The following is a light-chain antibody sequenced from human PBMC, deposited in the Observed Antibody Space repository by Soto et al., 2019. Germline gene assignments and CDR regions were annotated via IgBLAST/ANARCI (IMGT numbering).Light chain of an antibody. J-gene: IGKJ1*01. CDR1: QSIRSY. Sequence: GDRVTITCRASQSIRSYLNWYQQKPGKAPKFLISDASTLESGVPSRFSGSGFGTEFSLTISSLQPDDFGSYYCQHMRTFGQGTKVDIK. CDR3: QHMRT. CDR2: DAS. V-gene: IGKV1-5*01.